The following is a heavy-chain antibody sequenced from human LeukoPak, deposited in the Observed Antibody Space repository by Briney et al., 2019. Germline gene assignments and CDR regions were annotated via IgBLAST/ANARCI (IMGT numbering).Heavy chain of an antibody. CDR3: ARVLLWFGELNYFDY. CDR2: IKQDGSEK. D-gene: IGHD3-10*01. V-gene: IGHV3-7*04. J-gene: IGHJ4*02. Sequence: PGGSLRLSCAASGFTFSSYWMSWVRQAPGKGLEWVASIKQDGSEKYYVDSVKGRFTISRDNAKNSLYLQMNSLRAEDTAVYYCARVLLWFGELNYFDYWGQGTLVTVSS. CDR1: GFTFSSYW.